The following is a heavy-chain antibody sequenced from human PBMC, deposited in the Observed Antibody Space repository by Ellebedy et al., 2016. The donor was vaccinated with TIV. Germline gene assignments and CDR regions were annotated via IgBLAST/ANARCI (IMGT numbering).Heavy chain of an antibody. CDR1: GASVSGDY. CDR2: LFFGGTT. CDR3: VGTTVGSPYYYGMDV. D-gene: IGHD7-27*01. J-gene: IGHJ6*02. Sequence: PSETLSLTCTVSGASVSGDYWSWIRQSPGKGLEWIGYLFFGGTTSYNPSLRSRVTISADKSKNQVSLKVTSVTAADTAVYYCVGTTVGSPYYYGMDVWGQGTTVIVS. V-gene: IGHV4-59*02.